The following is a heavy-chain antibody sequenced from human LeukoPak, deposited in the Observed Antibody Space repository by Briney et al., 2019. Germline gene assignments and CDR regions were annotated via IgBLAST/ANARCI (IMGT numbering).Heavy chain of an antibody. D-gene: IGHD4-17*01. Sequence: PSETLSLTCTASGGSISSSRYYWGWLRQPPGKGREWIGSIYYSGSTYYNPSLKSRVTIPVDTSKNQFSLKLSSVTAADTAVYYCARSRTTYYYYYMDVWGKGTTVTVSS. CDR2: IYYSGST. CDR1: GGSISSSRYY. CDR3: ARSRTTYYYYYMDV. J-gene: IGHJ6*03. V-gene: IGHV4-39*01.